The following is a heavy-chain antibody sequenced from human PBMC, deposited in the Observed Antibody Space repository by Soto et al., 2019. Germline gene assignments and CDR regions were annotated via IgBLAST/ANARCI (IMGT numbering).Heavy chain of an antibody. CDR3: AREVRGTTIFLGYYYMDV. Sequence: PSETLSLTCTVSGGSISSYYWSWIRQPPGKGLEWIGYIYYSGSTYYNPSLKSRVTISVDTSKNQFYLKLSSVTAADTAAYYCAREVRGTTIFLGYYYMDVWGKGTTVTVSS. D-gene: IGHD3-3*01. CDR2: IYYSGST. V-gene: IGHV4-59*01. CDR1: GGSISSYY. J-gene: IGHJ6*03.